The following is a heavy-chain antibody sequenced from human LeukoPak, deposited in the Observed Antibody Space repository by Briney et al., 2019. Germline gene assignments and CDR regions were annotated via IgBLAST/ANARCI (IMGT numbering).Heavy chain of an antibody. D-gene: IGHD3-16*01. V-gene: IGHV3-53*01. CDR3: ARQRNVFGRTFSFDY. J-gene: IGHJ4*02. CDR1: GFPDYSNH. Sequence: GGSLTLPCVASGFPDYSNHKWWLRQAPGKGLEWVSLMYVGGNTFYADSVKGRFTFSRDSSKNTLYLQMNSLTVEDTALYYCARQRNVFGRTFSFDYWGQGALVTVSS. CDR2: MYVGGNT.